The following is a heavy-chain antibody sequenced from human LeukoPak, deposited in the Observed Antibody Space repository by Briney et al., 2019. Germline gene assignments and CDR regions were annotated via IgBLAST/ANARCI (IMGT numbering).Heavy chain of an antibody. CDR3: ASFLRVTKSFDY. CDR1: GGSISNYY. D-gene: IGHD2-21*02. V-gene: IGHV4-59*08. J-gene: IGHJ4*02. CDR2: IYYSGST. Sequence: PSETLSLTCTVSGGSISNYYWSWIRQPPGKGLEWIGYIYYSGSTNYNPSLKSRVTISVDTSKNQFSLKLRSVTAADSAVYYCASFLRVTKSFDYWGQGTLVTVSS.